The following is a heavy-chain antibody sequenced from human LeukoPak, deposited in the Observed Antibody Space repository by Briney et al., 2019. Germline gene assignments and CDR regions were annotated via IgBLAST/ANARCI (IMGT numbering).Heavy chain of an antibody. CDR1: GDSISNSY. CDR3: ARLLYSGNWYYGMDV. D-gene: IGHD6-13*01. CDR2: FYYSGST. V-gene: IGHV4-59*01. Sequence: SETLSLTCTVSGDSISNSYWSWIRQSPGKGLEWIGYFYYSGSTNYNPSLRSRVTISVDTSKNQFSLRLSSVTAADTAVYYCARLLYSGNWYYGMDVWGQGTSVTVSS. J-gene: IGHJ6*02.